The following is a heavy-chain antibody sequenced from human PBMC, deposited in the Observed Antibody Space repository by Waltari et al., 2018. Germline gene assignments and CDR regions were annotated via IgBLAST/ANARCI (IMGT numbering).Heavy chain of an antibody. J-gene: IGHJ5*02. Sequence: QVHLQESGPGLVKPSQTLSLTCTVSGDSISRGTYWWAWIRQPAGKGLECIGRFYTGGATDYYPSLESRVTVSIDTSKNQFSLKLDSETAADAAMYYCARGGVQNANWFDLWGQGALVTVSS. V-gene: IGHV4-61*02. CDR2: FYTGGAT. CDR1: GDSISRGTYW. CDR3: ARGGVQNANWFDL. D-gene: IGHD1-26*01.